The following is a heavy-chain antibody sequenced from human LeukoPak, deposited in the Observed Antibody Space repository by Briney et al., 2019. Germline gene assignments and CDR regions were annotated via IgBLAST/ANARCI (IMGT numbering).Heavy chain of an antibody. J-gene: IGHJ4*02. V-gene: IGHV4-38-2*02. CDR2: IYHSGST. D-gene: IGHD5-24*01. CDR3: ARARREMVDY. CDR1: GYSISSGYY. Sequence: SETLSLTCTVSGYSISSGYYWGWIRQSPGKGLEWIGSIYHSGSTYYNPSLKSRVTISVDTSKNQFSLKLSSVTAADTAVYYCARARREMVDYWGQGTLVTVSS.